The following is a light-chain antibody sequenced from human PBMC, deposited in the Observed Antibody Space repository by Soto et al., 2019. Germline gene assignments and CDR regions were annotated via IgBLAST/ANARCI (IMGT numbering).Light chain of an antibody. Sequence: EIVLTQSPGTLSLSPVERATLSCRASQSVSTSYVAWYQQKFGQAPRLLIYDAFSRATGIPDRFSASGSGTDFTLTISRLEPEDFAVYYCQQYKTFGQGTKVE. CDR3: QQYKT. CDR2: DAF. V-gene: IGKV3-20*01. CDR1: QSVSTSY. J-gene: IGKJ1*01.